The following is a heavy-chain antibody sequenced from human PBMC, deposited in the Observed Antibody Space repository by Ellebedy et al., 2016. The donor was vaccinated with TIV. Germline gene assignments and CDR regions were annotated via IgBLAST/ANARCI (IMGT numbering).Heavy chain of an antibody. Sequence: GESLKISCAASGFTFKTYSMNWVRQAPGKGLEWVSTISSSSNYIYYADSVKGRFTIYRDNAKTSVYLKMKSLRAEDTAVYVCARNGEDGFYYYYMDVWGKGTTVTV. V-gene: IGHV3-21*01. D-gene: IGHD3-10*01. CDR3: ARNGEDGFYYYYMDV. J-gene: IGHJ6*03. CDR1: GFTFKTYS. CDR2: ISSSSNYI.